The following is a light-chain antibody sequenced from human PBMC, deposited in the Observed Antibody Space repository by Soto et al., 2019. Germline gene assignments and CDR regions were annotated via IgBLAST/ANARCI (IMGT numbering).Light chain of an antibody. V-gene: IGKV3-20*01. CDR1: QSISSSY. Sequence: IVLSQSPGTLSLSQGKRATRSWRASQSISSSYLAWYQQRPGQAPRLLIYGASSRATGIPDRFSGSGSGTEFTLTISRLEPEDFAVYYCQQYGSSSWTFGQGTKV. CDR2: GAS. CDR3: QQYGSSSWT. J-gene: IGKJ1*01.